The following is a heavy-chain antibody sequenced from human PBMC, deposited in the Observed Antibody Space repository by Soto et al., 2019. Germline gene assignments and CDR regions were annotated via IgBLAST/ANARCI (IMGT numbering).Heavy chain of an antibody. CDR3: ARGYCSSTSCYYYMDV. CDR2: INWNGGST. J-gene: IGHJ6*03. CDR1: GFTFDDYG. Sequence: EVQLVESGGGVVRPGGSLRLSCAASGFTFDDYGMSWVRQAPGKGLEWVSGINWNGGSTGYADSVKGRFTISRDNAKNSLYLQMNSLRAEDTALYHCARGYCSSTSCYYYMDVWGKGTTVTVSS. V-gene: IGHV3-20*01. D-gene: IGHD2-2*01.